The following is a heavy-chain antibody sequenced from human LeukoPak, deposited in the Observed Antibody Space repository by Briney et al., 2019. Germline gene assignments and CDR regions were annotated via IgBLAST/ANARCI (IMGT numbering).Heavy chain of an antibody. J-gene: IGHJ2*01. CDR3: AKTPITMIVVVMRFGDWYFDL. D-gene: IGHD3-22*01. V-gene: IGHV3-23*01. Sequence: GGSLRLSCAASGFTFNSYAMSWVRRTPGKGLEWVSAISGSGGSTYYADSLKGRFTISRDNSKNTLYLQMNSLRAEDTAVYYCAKTPITMIVVVMRFGDWYFDLWGRGTLVTVSS. CDR1: GFTFNSYA. CDR2: ISGSGGST.